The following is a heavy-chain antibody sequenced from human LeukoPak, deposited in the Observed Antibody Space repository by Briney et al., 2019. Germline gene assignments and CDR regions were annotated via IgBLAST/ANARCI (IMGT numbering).Heavy chain of an antibody. CDR3: ARATGDIHIDY. CDR2: IYYTGST. V-gene: IGHV4-59*01. D-gene: IGHD1-14*01. CDR1: DGSISSYY. Sequence: SETLSLTCTVSDGSISSYYWSWIRQPPGKGLEWIGYIYYTGSTDYNPSLKSRLTISVDTSKNQFSLKLTSVTAADTAVYYCARATGDIHIDYWGQGTQVTVSS. J-gene: IGHJ4*02.